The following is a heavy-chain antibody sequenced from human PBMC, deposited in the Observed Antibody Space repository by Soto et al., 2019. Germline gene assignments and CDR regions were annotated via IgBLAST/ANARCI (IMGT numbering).Heavy chain of an antibody. CDR2: ISSSSSTI. D-gene: IGHD4-17*01. Sequence: GGSLRLSCAASGFIFSTYSMNWVRQGPGKGLEWVSYISSSSSTIFYTDSVKGRFTVSRDNSKNTLYLQMNSLRAEDTAVYYCARESGTVTKGWFDPWGQGTLVTVSS. V-gene: IGHV3-48*01. CDR1: GFIFSTYS. J-gene: IGHJ5*02. CDR3: ARESGTVTKGWFDP.